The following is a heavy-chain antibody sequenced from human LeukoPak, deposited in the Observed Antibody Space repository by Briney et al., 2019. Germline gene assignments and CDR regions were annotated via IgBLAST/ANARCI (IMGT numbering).Heavy chain of an antibody. J-gene: IGHJ4*02. V-gene: IGHV1-2*02. CDR3: ARGDCSSTSCYETN. CDR1: GYTFTGYY. CDR2: INANSGGT. D-gene: IGHD2-2*01. Sequence: ASVKVSCKASGYTFTGYYMHWVRQAPGQGLEWMGWINANSGGTNYAQKFQGRVTMTRDTSISTAYMELSRLRSDDTAVYYCARGDCSSTSCYETNRGQGTLVTVSS.